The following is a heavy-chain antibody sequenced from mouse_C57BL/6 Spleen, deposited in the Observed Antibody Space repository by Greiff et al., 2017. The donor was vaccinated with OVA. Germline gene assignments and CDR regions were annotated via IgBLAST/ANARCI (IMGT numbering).Heavy chain of an antibody. Sequence: VQLQQPGTELVKPGASVKLSCKASGYTFTSYWMHWVKQRPGQGLEWIGNINPSNGGTNYNEKFKSKATLTVDKSSSTAYMQLSSLTSEDSAVYYCAREDGSSYGYFDVRGTGTTVTVSS. D-gene: IGHD1-1*01. CDR1: GYTFTSYW. CDR2: INPSNGGT. J-gene: IGHJ1*03. CDR3: AREDGSSYGYFDV. V-gene: IGHV1-53*01.